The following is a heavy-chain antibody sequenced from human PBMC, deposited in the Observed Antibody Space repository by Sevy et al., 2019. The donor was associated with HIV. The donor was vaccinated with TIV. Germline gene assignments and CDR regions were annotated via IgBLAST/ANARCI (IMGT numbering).Heavy chain of an antibody. CDR3: ARIWGPGYFDY. V-gene: IGHV4-61*01. J-gene: IGHJ4*02. D-gene: IGHD7-27*01. CDR2: IYYSGST. Sequence: SETLSLTCTVSGGSVSSGSYYWSWIRQPPGKGLEWIGYIYYSGSTNYNPSLKSRVTISVDTSKNQFSLKLSSVTAADTAVYYGARIWGPGYFDYWGQGTLVTVSS. CDR1: GGSVSSGSYY.